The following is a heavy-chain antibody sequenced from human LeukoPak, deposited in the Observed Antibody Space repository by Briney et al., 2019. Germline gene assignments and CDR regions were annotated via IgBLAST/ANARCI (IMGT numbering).Heavy chain of an antibody. V-gene: IGHV1-8*01. CDR3: ARDTINYYDSPGMGY. CDR1: GYTFTSYD. J-gene: IGHJ4*02. D-gene: IGHD3-22*01. CDR2: VNPNSGNT. Sequence: GASVKVSCKASGYTFTSYDINWVRQATGQGLEWMGWVNPNSGNTGYAQKFQGRVTMTRNTSISTAYMELSSLRSDDTAVYYCARDTINYYDSPGMGYWGQGTLVTVSS.